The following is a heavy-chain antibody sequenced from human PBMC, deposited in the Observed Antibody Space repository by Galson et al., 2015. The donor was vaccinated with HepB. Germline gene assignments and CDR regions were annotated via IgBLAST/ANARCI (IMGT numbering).Heavy chain of an antibody. CDR2: FISSSSYT. D-gene: IGHD5-24*01. CDR3: ARLVMTSGYNWHSLLYYFDY. Sequence: SLRLSCAASGFTFRSYSMNWVRHAPGKGLEWVSSFISSSSYTYSADSLMGRLSISRDHAKKSLYLQMNSLRAEDTAVYYCARLVMTSGYNWHSLLYYFDYWGQGSLVTVSS. V-gene: IGHV3-21*04. J-gene: IGHJ4*02. CDR1: GFTFRSYS.